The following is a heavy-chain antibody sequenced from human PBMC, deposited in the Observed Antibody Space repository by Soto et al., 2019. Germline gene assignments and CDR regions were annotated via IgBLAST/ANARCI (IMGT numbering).Heavy chain of an antibody. Sequence: QVQVVQSGAEVKKPGSSVTISCKASGRIFSSFPTSWVRPVPGQGLEWMRGVISASGSVTYAPTFQGRVTMTAVNSAGIGYMELTSLTSEDTAIYYCARVGSRDAYNYVLDQWGPGTMVTVSS. CDR2: VISASGSV. D-gene: IGHD5-18*01. CDR1: GRIFSSFP. CDR3: ARVGSRDAYNYVLDQ. J-gene: IGHJ1*01. V-gene: IGHV1-69*06.